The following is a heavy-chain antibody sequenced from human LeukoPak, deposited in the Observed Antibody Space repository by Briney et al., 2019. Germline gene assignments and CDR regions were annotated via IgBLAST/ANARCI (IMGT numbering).Heavy chain of an antibody. CDR1: GGSISSYY. J-gene: IGHJ4*02. CDR2: IYYSGST. CDR3: AGVYEGMAAAGTFDY. Sequence: PSETLSLTCTVPGGSISSYYWSWIRQPPGKGLEWIGYIYYSGSTNYNPSLKSRVTISVDTSKSQFSLKLSSVTAADTAVYYCAGVYEGMAAAGTFDYWGQGTLVTVSS. V-gene: IGHV4-59*01. D-gene: IGHD6-13*01.